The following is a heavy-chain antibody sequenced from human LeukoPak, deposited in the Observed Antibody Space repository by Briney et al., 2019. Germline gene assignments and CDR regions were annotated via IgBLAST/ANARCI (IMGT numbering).Heavy chain of an antibody. Sequence: PLETLSLTCTVSGGSISSYYWSWIRQPAGKGLEWIGRIYTSGSTNYNPSLKSRVTMSVDTSKNQFSLKLSSVTAADTAVYYCARAASSIAARYLGYFDYWGQGTLVTVSS. CDR3: ARAASSIAARYLGYFDY. D-gene: IGHD6-6*01. CDR2: IYTSGST. CDR1: GGSISSYY. V-gene: IGHV4-4*07. J-gene: IGHJ4*02.